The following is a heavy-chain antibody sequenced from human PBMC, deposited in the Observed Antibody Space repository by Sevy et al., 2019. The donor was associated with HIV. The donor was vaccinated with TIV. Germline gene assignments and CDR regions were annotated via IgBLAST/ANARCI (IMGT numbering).Heavy chain of an antibody. D-gene: IGHD1-1*01. CDR1: GFSFGDFS. J-gene: IGHJ4*02. Sequence: GGSLRLSCTSSGFSFGDFSMSWLRQAPGKGLEWVAFIKSSFYGGTVEDAASVKGRFLISRDDPKSIAYLQMNDLKIEDTGVYYCTRWKTAQSVFDYWGQGALVTVSS. V-gene: IGHV3-49*03. CDR3: TRWKTAQSVFDY. CDR2: IKSSFYGGTV.